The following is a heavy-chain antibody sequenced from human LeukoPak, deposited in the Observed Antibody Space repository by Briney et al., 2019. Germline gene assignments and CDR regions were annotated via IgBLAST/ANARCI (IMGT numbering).Heavy chain of an antibody. CDR1: GFTFSSYA. V-gene: IGHV3-64*01. CDR2: ISSNGGST. J-gene: IGHJ4*02. Sequence: PGGSLRLSCAASGFTFSSYAMHWVRQAPGKGLEYVSAISSNGGSTYYANSVKGRFTISRDNSKNTLYLHMGSLRAEDMAVYYCARVRLSGSYFFDYWGQGTLVTVSS. D-gene: IGHD1-26*01. CDR3: ARVRLSGSYFFDY.